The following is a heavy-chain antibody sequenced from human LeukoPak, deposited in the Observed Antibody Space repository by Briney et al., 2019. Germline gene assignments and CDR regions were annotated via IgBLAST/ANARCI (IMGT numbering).Heavy chain of an antibody. V-gene: IGHV3-33*08. Sequence: GGSLRLSCAASGFSFSGYAMNWVRQAPGKGLEWVAVIWYDGSNKYYAGSVKGRFTISRDNSKNTLYLQMNSLRAEDTAVYYCARGIQLWPTPFDYWGQGTLVTVSS. CDR2: IWYDGSNK. CDR3: ARGIQLWPTPFDY. J-gene: IGHJ4*02. D-gene: IGHD5-18*01. CDR1: GFSFSGYA.